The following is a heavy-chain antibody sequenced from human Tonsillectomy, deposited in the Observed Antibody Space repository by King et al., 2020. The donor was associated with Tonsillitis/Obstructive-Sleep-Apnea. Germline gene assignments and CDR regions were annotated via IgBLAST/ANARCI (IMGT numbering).Heavy chain of an antibody. D-gene: IGHD5-18*01. CDR1: GFSFRKYW. V-gene: IGHV3-7*01. CDR3: ARDHIHDY. Sequence: VQLVESGGGLVQPGGYLRLSCAASGFSFRKYWLNWVRQAPGKGLEWVANIKYDGSEKVYVDSVKGRFTISRDNAKNSLYLQMNSLRAEDTALYFCARDHIHDYWGQGTLVTVSS. J-gene: IGHJ4*02. CDR2: IKYDGSEK.